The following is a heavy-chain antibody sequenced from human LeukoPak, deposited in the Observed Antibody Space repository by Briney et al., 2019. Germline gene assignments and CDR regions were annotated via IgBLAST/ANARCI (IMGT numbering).Heavy chain of an antibody. D-gene: IGHD3-3*01. CDR2: IYSGGST. V-gene: IGHV3-66*01. CDR3: ARGYDFWSGYLGNNWFDP. CDR1: GFTVSSNY. Sequence: GGSLRLSCAASGFTVSSNYMSWVRQAPGKGLEWVSVIYSGGSTYYADSVKGRFTISRDNSKNTLYLQMNSLRAEDTAVYYCARGYDFWSGYLGNNWFDPWGQGTLVTVSS. J-gene: IGHJ5*02.